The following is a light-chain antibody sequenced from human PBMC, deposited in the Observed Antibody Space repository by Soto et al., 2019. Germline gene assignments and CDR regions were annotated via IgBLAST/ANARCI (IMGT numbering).Light chain of an antibody. V-gene: IGLV2-14*01. J-gene: IGLJ3*02. Sequence: QSALTQPASVSGSPGQSITISCTGTSSDVGGYNYVSWYQQHPGKAPKLMIYEVSNRPSGVSNRFSGSKSGNTASLTISGLQAEDEAAYYCSSYTSSSTLAFGGGTKLTVL. CDR3: SSYTSSSTLA. CDR1: SSDVGGYNY. CDR2: EVS.